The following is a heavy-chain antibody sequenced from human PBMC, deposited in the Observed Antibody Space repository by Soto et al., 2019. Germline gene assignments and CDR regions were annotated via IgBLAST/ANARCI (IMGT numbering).Heavy chain of an antibody. D-gene: IGHD3-3*01. CDR2: MNPNSGNT. Sequence: ASVKVSCKASGYTFTSYDINWVRQATGQGLEWMGWMNPNSGNTGYAQKFQGRVTMTRNTSISKAYMELSSLRSEDTAVCYCARGGRFLEWFPFDYWGQGTLVTVSS. V-gene: IGHV1-8*01. CDR1: GYTFTSYD. J-gene: IGHJ4*02. CDR3: ARGGRFLEWFPFDY.